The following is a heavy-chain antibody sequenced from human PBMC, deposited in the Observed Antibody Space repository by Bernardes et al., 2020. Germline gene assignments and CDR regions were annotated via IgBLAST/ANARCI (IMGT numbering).Heavy chain of an antibody. CDR2: IYYSGST. CDR3: ARQTDYCSSTSCYRDIDY. V-gene: IGHV4-59*08. J-gene: IGHJ4*02. D-gene: IGHD2-2*01. Sequence: TLSLTCTVSGGSISSYYWSWIRQPPGKGLEWIGYIYYSGSTNYNPSLKSRITISIDTSKNQFSLKLSSVTAADTAVYYCARQTDYCSSTSCYRDIDYWGQGTL. CDR1: GGSISSYY.